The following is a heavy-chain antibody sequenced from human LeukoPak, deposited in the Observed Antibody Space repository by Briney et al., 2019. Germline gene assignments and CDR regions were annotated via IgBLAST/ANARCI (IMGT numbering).Heavy chain of an antibody. D-gene: IGHD2-2*01. CDR3: AREVVPAARYPYGMDV. Sequence: GRSLRLSCAASGFTFSSYAMHWVRQAPGKGLEWVAVISYDGSNKYYADSVKGRFTISRDNSKNTPYLQMNSLRAEDTAVYYCAREVVPAARYPYGMDVWGKGTTVTVSS. V-gene: IGHV3-30*04. J-gene: IGHJ6*04. CDR2: ISYDGSNK. CDR1: GFTFSSYA.